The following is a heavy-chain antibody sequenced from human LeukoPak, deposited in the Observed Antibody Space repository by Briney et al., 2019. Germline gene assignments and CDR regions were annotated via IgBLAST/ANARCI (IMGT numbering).Heavy chain of an antibody. V-gene: IGHV5-51*01. CDR1: GYSFTSYW. D-gene: IGHD6-19*01. CDR2: IYPGDSDT. CDR3: ARQGLGSSGWYSMGY. J-gene: IGHJ4*02. Sequence: GESLKISCKGSGYSFTSYWIGWVRQMPGKGLEWTGIIYPGDSDTRYSPSFQGQVTISADKSISTAYLQWSSLKASDTAMYYCARQGLGSSGWYSMGYWGQGTLVTVSS.